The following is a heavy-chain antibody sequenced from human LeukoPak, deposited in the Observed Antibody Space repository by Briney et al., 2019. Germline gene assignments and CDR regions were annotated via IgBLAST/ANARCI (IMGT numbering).Heavy chain of an antibody. CDR1: GFTFSSYS. J-gene: IGHJ4*02. Sequence: GGSLRLSCAASGFTFSSYSMSWVRQPPGKGLEWVSAISGSGGSTYYADSVKGRFTISRDNSKNTLYLQMNSLRAEDTAVYYCAKNTLLWFGELLGWGQGTLVTVSS. D-gene: IGHD3-10*01. CDR2: ISGSGGST. CDR3: AKNTLLWFGELLG. V-gene: IGHV3-23*01.